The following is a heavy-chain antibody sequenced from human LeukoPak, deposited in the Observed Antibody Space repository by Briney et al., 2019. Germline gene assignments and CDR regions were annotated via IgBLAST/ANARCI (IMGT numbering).Heavy chain of an antibody. V-gene: IGHV3-23*01. CDR3: ARRGSGTYFPFDY. CDR2: ISDNGDAT. J-gene: IGHJ4*02. Sequence: PGGSLRLSCAASGFTFSNYAMNWVRQAPGKGLEWASTISDNGDATYYADSVKGRFTISRDNSKNTLYLQMNSLRAEDAAVYYCARRGSGTYFPFDYWGQGTLVTVSS. CDR1: GFTFSNYA. D-gene: IGHD3-10*01.